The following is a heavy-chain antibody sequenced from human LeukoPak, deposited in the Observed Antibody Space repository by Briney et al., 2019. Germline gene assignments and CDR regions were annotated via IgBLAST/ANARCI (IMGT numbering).Heavy chain of an antibody. J-gene: IGHJ5*02. Sequence: ASVKVSCKASGYTFTGYYMHWVRPAPGQGLGWMGWINPNSGGTNYAQKFQGRVTMTRDTSISTAYMELSRLRSDDTAVYYCARDSAAAGWFDPWGQGTLVTVSS. D-gene: IGHD6-13*01. CDR2: INPNSGGT. CDR1: GYTFTGYY. CDR3: ARDSAAAGWFDP. V-gene: IGHV1-2*02.